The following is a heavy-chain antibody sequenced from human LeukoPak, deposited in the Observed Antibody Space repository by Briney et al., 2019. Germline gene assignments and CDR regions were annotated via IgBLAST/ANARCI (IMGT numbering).Heavy chain of an antibody. CDR2: MQSQTDGGTS. CDR3: AKSGVYCSGGTCYSYYFDY. CDR1: GYTFRNAC. D-gene: IGHD2-15*01. V-gene: IGHV3-15*06. J-gene: IGHJ4*02. Sequence: TGGSLRLSCAASGYTFRNACMLCVRHAPAKGLEWVGRMQSQTDGGTSNYAAPVKGRFTISRDDSKNTLYLQINRLKTGDTAVYYCAKSGVYCSGGTCYSYYFDYWGQGILVTVSS.